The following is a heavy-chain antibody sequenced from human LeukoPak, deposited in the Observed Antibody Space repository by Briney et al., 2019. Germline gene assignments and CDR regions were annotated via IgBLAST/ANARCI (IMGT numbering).Heavy chain of an antibody. V-gene: IGHV3-15*01. J-gene: IGHJ4*02. CDR2: IKSKTDGGTT. D-gene: IGHD3-9*01. Sequence: GGPLRLSCAASGFTFSNAWMSWVRQAPGKGLEWVGRIKSKTDGGTTDYAAPVKGRFTISRDDSKNTLYLQMNSLKTEDTAVYYCTVLRYFDWLREADYWGQGTLVTVSS. CDR1: GFTFSNAW. CDR3: TVLRYFDWLREADY.